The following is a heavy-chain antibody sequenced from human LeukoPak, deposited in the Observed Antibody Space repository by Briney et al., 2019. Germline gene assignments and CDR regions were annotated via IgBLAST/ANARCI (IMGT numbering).Heavy chain of an antibody. D-gene: IGHD2-2*01. V-gene: IGHV3-33*03. Sequence: GRSLRLSCAASGFSFDTYAMHWVRQAPGQGLEWVALIWHDGSHKFYSNSARGQFTISRDNSKNTVYLQMNNLRPDDTAVYYCASSGEPGPAAMKDFDYWGQGTLVTVSS. J-gene: IGHJ4*02. CDR3: ASSGEPGPAAMKDFDY. CDR1: GFSFDTYA. CDR2: IWHDGSHK.